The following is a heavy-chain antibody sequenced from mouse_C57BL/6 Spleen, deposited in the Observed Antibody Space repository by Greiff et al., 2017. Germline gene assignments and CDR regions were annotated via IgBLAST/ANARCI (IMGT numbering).Heavy chain of an antibody. J-gene: IGHJ4*01. CDR2: IYPGDGDT. V-gene: IGHV1-82*01. D-gene: IGHD2-4*01. CDR3: ARSGYDYDADMDD. CDR1: GYAFSSSW. Sequence: QVQLQQSGPELVKPGASVKISCKASGYAFSSSWMNWVKQRPGTGLEWIGRIYPGDGDTNYNGKFKGKATLTADKSSSTAYMQLSSLTSEDSAVYFCARSGYDYDADMDDWGQGTSVTVSS.